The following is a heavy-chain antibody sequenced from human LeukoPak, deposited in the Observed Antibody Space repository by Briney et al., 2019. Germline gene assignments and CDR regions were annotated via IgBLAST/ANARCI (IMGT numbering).Heavy chain of an antibody. D-gene: IGHD5-12*01. CDR3: ATSGNGGYDYARDYYGMDV. J-gene: IGHJ6*02. Sequence: ASVKVSCKASGYTFTSYDINWVRQATGQGLEWMGWMNPNSGNTGYAQKFQGRVTMTRNTSISTAYMELSSLRSEDTAVYYCATSGNGGYDYARDYYGMDVWGQGTTVTVSS. V-gene: IGHV1-8*01. CDR1: GYTFTSYD. CDR2: MNPNSGNT.